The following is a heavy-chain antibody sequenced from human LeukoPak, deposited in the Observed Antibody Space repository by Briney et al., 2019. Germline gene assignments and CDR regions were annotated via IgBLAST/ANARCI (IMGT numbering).Heavy chain of an antibody. CDR1: GYTFTSYG. D-gene: IGHD1-1*01. J-gene: IGHJ4*02. CDR2: ISTYNGIT. V-gene: IGHV1-18*01. CDR3: ARDRTNEFDY. Sequence: GASVKVSCKASGYTFTSYGISWVRHATGQGLEWMGWISTYNGITNYAQKLQGSVTMTTDTSTSTAYMELRSLRSDDTAMYYCARDRTNEFDYWGQGTLVTVSS.